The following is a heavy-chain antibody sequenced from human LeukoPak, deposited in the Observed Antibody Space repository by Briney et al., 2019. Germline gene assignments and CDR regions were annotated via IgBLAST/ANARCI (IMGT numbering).Heavy chain of an antibody. D-gene: IGHD3-22*01. CDR2: ISWNSGSI. Sequence: GGSLRLSCAASGFTFDDYAMHWVRQAPGKGLEWVSGISWNSGSIGYADSVKGRFTISRDNAKNSLYLQMNSLRAEDTALYYCAKDKADNYYDSSGYYSSGGMDVWGQGTTVTVPS. V-gene: IGHV3-9*01. CDR3: AKDKADNYYDSSGYYSSGGMDV. J-gene: IGHJ6*02. CDR1: GFTFDDYA.